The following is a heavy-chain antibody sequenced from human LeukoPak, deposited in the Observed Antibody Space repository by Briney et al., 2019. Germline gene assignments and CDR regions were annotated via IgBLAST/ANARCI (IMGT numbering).Heavy chain of an antibody. J-gene: IGHJ6*02. CDR2: INPNSGGT. D-gene: IGHD3-10*01. CDR3: SRTDGSGLYYYYSGMDF. Sequence: ASVKVSCKASGYTFAGYYIHWVRQAPGQGPEWMGWINPNSGGTNFAQKFQGRVTMTRDTSISTAYMDLSRLRSDDTAVYYCSRTDGSGLYYYYSGMDFWGQGTTVTVSS. CDR1: GYTFAGYY. V-gene: IGHV1-2*02.